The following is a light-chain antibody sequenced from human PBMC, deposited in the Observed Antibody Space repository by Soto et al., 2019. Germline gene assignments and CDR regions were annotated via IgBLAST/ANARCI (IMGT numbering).Light chain of an antibody. CDR1: TSVNSVY. CDR3: KQYDSSPRT. Sequence: ESVLTQSPGTLSLSPGERAPLSCRASTSVNSVYLAWYQQKPGQAPRLLLYGASSRATGIPDRFSGSGSGTDFTLTINRLDPEDLAVYFCKQYDSSPRTFGQGPKVEIK. CDR2: GAS. V-gene: IGKV3-20*01. J-gene: IGKJ1*01.